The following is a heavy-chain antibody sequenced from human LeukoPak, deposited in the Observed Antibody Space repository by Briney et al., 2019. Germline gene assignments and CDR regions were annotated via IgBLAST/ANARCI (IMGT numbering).Heavy chain of an antibody. J-gene: IGHJ2*01. CDR1: GYTFTRYG. D-gene: IGHD3-16*01. CDR2: ISAYNGNT. Sequence: ASVKVFCKASGYTFTRYGISWVRQAPGQGLEWMGWISAYNGNTNYAQKLQGRVTMTTDTSTSTAYMELRSLRSDDTAVYYCARPVWGEGFDLWGRGTLVTVSP. CDR3: ARPVWGEGFDL. V-gene: IGHV1-18*01.